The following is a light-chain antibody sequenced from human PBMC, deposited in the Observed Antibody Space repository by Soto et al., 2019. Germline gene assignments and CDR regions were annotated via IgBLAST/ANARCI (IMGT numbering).Light chain of an antibody. V-gene: IGLV2-23*01. CDR2: EGS. CDR3: CSYAGSSTSLYV. J-gene: IGLJ1*01. Sequence: QSALTQPASVSGSPGQSITISCTGTSSDVGSYNLVSWYQQHPGKAPKLMIYEGSKRPSGVSNRFSGSKSGNTASLTISGLQAEDEADYYCCSYAGSSTSLYVFGTGTMLTVL. CDR1: SSDVGSYNL.